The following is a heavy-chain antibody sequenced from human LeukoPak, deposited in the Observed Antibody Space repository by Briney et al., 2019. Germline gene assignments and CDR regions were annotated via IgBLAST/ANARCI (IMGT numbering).Heavy chain of an antibody. CDR3: ARDVYNWNPYGMDV. Sequence: GGSLRLSCAASGFTLSSNYMIWVRQAPGKGLEWVSVIYRGGSTYYADSVKGRCNISRDNSTNTLYLQRNSLRAEDTAVSYWARDVYNWNPYGMDVWGQGTTVTVSS. CDR2: IYRGGST. CDR1: GFTLSSNY. D-gene: IGHD1-20*01. V-gene: IGHV3-66*01. J-gene: IGHJ6*02.